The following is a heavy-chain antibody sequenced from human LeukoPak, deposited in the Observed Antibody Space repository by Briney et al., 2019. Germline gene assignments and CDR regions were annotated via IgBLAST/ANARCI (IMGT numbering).Heavy chain of an antibody. CDR1: GYTFTSYG. Sequence: ASVKVSCKASGYTFTSYGISWVRQAPGQGLEWMGWISAYNGNTNYAQKLQGRVTMTTDTSTSTAYMELRSLRSDDTAVYYCARDVDILTGYYLYGPLEDKNYYYYGMDVWGQGTTVTVSS. V-gene: IGHV1-18*01. CDR3: ARDVDILTGYYLYGPLEDKNYYYYGMDV. D-gene: IGHD3-9*01. J-gene: IGHJ6*02. CDR2: ISAYNGNT.